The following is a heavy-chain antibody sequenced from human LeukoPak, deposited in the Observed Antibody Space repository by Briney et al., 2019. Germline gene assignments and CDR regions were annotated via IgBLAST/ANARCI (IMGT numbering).Heavy chain of an antibody. V-gene: IGHV3-30*04. J-gene: IGHJ4*02. CDR2: ISYDGSNK. Sequence: GGSPRLSCAASGFTFSSYAMHWVRQAPGKGLERVAVISYDGSNKYYADSVKGRFTISRDNSKNTLYLQMNSLRAEDTAVYYCARVTEGATWGQGTLVTVSS. CDR1: GFTFSSYA. CDR3: ARVTEGAT. D-gene: IGHD1-26*01.